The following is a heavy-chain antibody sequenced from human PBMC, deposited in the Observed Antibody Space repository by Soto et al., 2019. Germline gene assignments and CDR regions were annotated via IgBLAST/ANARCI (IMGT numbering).Heavy chain of an antibody. CDR3: AKDPHSSGWHRGKDWFDP. CDR2: ISYDGSNK. J-gene: IGHJ5*02. V-gene: IGHV3-30*18. CDR1: GFAFSSYG. D-gene: IGHD6-19*01. Sequence: PGGSLRLSCAASGFAFSSYGMHWVRQAPGKGLEWVAVISYDGSNKYYADSVKGRFTISRDNSKNTLYLQMNSLRAEDTAVYYCAKDPHSSGWHRGKDWFDPWGQGTLVTVSS.